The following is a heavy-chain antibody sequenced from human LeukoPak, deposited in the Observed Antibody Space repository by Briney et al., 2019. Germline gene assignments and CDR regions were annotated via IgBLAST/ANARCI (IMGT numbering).Heavy chain of an antibody. Sequence: PGGSLRLSCAASIHTFRGYRVHWARHATGKGLVWVSRIGNDGSDTIYADSVKGRFTISRDNAKNTVHLQMNSLRVEDTAVYYCARDVPHNWFDSWGQGILVTVSS. CDR3: ARDVPHNWFDS. V-gene: IGHV3-74*01. CDR1: IHTFRGYR. J-gene: IGHJ5*01. CDR2: IGNDGSDT.